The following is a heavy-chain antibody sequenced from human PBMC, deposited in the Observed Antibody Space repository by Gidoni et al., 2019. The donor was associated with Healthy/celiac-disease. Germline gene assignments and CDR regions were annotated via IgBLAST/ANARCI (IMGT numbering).Heavy chain of an antibody. Sequence: EVQLVQSGAEVKKPGESLKISCKGSGYSFTSYWIGWVRQMPGKGLEWMGIIYPGDSDTRYSPSFQGQVTISADKSISTAYLQWSSLKASDTAMYYCARLEAPGVDTAMVSVFGRFDYWGQGTLVTVSS. V-gene: IGHV5-51*01. J-gene: IGHJ4*02. CDR3: ARLEAPGVDTAMVSVFGRFDY. CDR1: GYSFTSYW. D-gene: IGHD5-18*01. CDR2: IYPGDSDT.